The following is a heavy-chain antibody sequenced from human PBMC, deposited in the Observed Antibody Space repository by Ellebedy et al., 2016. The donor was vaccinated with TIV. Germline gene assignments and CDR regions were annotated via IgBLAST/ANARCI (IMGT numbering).Heavy chain of an antibody. CDR2: INPNSGGT. D-gene: IGHD2-2*01. CDR1: GYTFTGYY. CDR3: ARAYASTWHFFDY. V-gene: IGHV1-2*04. Sequence: ASVKVSCKASGYTFTGYYMHWVRQAPGQGLEWMGWINPNSGGTNYAQKFQGWVTMTRDTSVSTTYMELSGLRSDDTAIYYCARAYASTWHFFDYWGQGTLVTVSS. J-gene: IGHJ4*02.